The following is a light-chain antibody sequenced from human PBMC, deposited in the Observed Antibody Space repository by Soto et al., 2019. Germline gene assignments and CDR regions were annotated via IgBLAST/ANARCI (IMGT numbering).Light chain of an antibody. J-gene: IGKJ5*01. Sequence: IVMTQSPATLSVSLWERVTLSCRASQSVNNKVAWYQQKPGQAPRLLIFGASTRATGIPARFSGSGSVTEFTLTISSLQSEDFAVYYCQQYNNWPPITFGQGTRLEIK. V-gene: IGKV3-15*01. CDR1: QSVNNK. CDR2: GAS. CDR3: QQYNNWPPIT.